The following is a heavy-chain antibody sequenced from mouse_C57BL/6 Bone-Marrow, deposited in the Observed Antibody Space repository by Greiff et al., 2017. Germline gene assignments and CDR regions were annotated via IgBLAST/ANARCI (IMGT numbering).Heavy chain of an antibody. V-gene: IGHV1-62-3*01. J-gene: IGHJ4*01. Sequence: QVQLKQPGAELVKPGASVKLSSKASGYTFTSYWMHWVKQRPGRGLEWIGRIDTNSGGTKYNEKFKSKATLTVDKPSSTAYMQLSSLTSEDSAVYYCASGITTVVATPYYYAMDYWGQGTSVTVSS. D-gene: IGHD1-1*01. CDR3: ASGITTVVATPYYYAMDY. CDR1: GYTFTSYW. CDR2: IDTNSGGT.